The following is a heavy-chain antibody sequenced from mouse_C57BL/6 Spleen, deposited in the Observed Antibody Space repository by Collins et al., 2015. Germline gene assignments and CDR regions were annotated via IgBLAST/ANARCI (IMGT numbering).Heavy chain of an antibody. CDR2: IDPETGGT. CDR1: GYTFTDYE. J-gene: IGHJ4*01. Sequence: QVQLQQSGAELVRPGASVTLSCKASGYTFTDYEMHWVKQTPVHGLEWIGAIDPETGGTAYNQKFKGKATLTADKSSSTAYMELRSLTSEDSAVYYCTEVDYWGQGTSVTVSS. V-gene: IGHV1-15*01. CDR3: TEVDY.